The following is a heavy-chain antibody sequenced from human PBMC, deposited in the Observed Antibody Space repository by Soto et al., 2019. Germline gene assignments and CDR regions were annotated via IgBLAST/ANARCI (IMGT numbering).Heavy chain of an antibody. CDR1: GGSIISCGYY. Sequence: PSETLSLTCTVSGGSIISCGYYWSWIRQHPGKGLEWIGYIYYSGSTYYNPSLKSRVTISVDTSKNQFSLKLSSVTAADTAVYYCARVFGFGGMDVWGQGTTVTV. D-gene: IGHD3-10*01. CDR3: ARVFGFGGMDV. CDR2: IYYSGST. J-gene: IGHJ6*02. V-gene: IGHV4-31*03.